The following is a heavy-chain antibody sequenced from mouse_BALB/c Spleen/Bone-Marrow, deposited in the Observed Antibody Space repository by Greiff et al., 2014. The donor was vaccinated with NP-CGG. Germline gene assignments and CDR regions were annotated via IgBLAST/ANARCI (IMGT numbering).Heavy chain of an antibody. CDR1: GFTFSSFG. CDR3: ASDSSGYYYAMDH. J-gene: IGHJ4*01. CDR2: ISSGSSTI. Sequence: VQLKQSGGGLVQPGGSRKLSCAASGFTFSSFGMHWVRQAPEKGLEWVAYISSGSSTIYYADTVKGRFTISRDNPKNTLFLQMTSLRSEDTAMYYCASDSSGYYYAMDHWGQGTSVTVSS. D-gene: IGHD3-2*01. V-gene: IGHV5-17*02.